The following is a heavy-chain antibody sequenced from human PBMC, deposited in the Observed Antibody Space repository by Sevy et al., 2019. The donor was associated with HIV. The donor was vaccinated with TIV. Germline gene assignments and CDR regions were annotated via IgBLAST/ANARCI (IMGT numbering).Heavy chain of an antibody. Sequence: GGSLRLSCVASGFTFRNYWMHWVRQVPGEGLVWVSRINNDESSTNYADSVKGRFTISRDNAKNTLYLQMNSLRAEDTAVYFCARDSEAAAQDFDYWGQRTLVTVSS. CDR2: INNDESST. D-gene: IGHD6-25*01. CDR3: ARDSEAAAQDFDY. V-gene: IGHV3-74*01. CDR1: GFTFRNYW. J-gene: IGHJ4*02.